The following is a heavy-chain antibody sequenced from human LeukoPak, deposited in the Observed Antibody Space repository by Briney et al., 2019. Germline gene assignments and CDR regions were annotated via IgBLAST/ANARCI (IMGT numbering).Heavy chain of an antibody. Sequence: GESLKISCKGSGYSFTSYWIGWVRQMPGKSLEWMGIIYPGDSDTRYSPSFQGQVTISADKSISTAYLQWSSLKASDTAMYYCATDYGGNRRKPVGLVWGQGTLVTVSS. CDR2: IYPGDSDT. V-gene: IGHV5-51*01. D-gene: IGHD4-17*01. CDR1: GYSFTSYW. J-gene: IGHJ4*02. CDR3: ATDYGGNRRKPVGLV.